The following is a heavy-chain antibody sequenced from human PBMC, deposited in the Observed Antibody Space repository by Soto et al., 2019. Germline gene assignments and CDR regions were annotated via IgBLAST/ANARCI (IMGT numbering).Heavy chain of an antibody. CDR2: ISTSGATR. V-gene: IGHV3-48*02. CDR1: GFTFSTDS. Sequence: HPGGSLRLSCVASGFTFSTDSMNWVRQAPGKGLEWVAHISTSGATRYYADSVKGRFTISRDNAKTSLYLQMDSLRNEDTAVYSCAMFYYDSSGYLPSPYYYYYGMDVWGQGTTVTVSS. J-gene: IGHJ6*02. CDR3: AMFYYDSSGYLPSPYYYYYGMDV. D-gene: IGHD3-22*01.